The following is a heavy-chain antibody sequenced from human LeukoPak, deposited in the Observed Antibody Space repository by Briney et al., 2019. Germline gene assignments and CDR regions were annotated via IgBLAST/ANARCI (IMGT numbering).Heavy chain of an antibody. CDR1: GGTFSSYA. D-gene: IGHD5-12*01. J-gene: IGHJ4*02. V-gene: IGHV1-2*02. CDR2: INPNSGGT. Sequence: ASVKVSCKASGGTFSSYATSWVRQAPGQGLEWMGWINPNSGGTNYAQKFQGRVTMTRDTSINTVYMELSRLRSDDTAMYYCARGVSSRVGLRSYFDYWGQGTLVTVSS. CDR3: ARGVSSRVGLRSYFDY.